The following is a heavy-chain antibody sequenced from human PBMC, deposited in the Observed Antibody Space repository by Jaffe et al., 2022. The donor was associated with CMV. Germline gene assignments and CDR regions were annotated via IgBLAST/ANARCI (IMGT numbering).Heavy chain of an antibody. Sequence: QVQLQQWGAGLLKPSETLSLTCAVYGGSFSGYYWSWIRQPPGKGLEWIGEINHSGSTNYNPSLKSRVTISVDTSKNQFSLKLSSVTAADTAVYYCARVLQAQPKKYYYYYYYMDVWGKGTTVTVSS. D-gene: IGHD1-1*01. CDR1: GGSFSGYY. CDR2: INHSGST. CDR3: ARVLQAQPKKYYYYYYYMDV. V-gene: IGHV4-34*01. J-gene: IGHJ6*03.